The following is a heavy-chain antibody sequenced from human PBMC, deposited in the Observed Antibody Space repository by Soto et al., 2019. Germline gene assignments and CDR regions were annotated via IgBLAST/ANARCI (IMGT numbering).Heavy chain of an antibody. V-gene: IGHV3-21*01. CDR3: AREGRSITIFGVVIGSGWFDP. J-gene: IGHJ5*02. D-gene: IGHD3-3*01. Sequence: GGSLRLSCAASGFTFSSYSMNWVRQAPGKGLEWVSSISSSSSYIYYADSVKGRFTISRDNAKNSLYLQMNSLRAEDTAVYYCAREGRSITIFGVVIGSGWFDPWGQGTLVTVSS. CDR2: ISSSSSYI. CDR1: GFTFSSYS.